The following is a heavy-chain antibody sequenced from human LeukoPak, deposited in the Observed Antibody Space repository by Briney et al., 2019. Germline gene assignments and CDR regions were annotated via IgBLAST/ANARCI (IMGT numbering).Heavy chain of an antibody. CDR2: ISSSSSYI. V-gene: IGHV3-21*01. Sequence: PGGSLRLSCAASGFTFSIYAMTWVRQAPGKGLEWVSSISSSSSYIYYADSVKGRFTISRDNAKNSLYLQMNSLRAEDTAVYYCARDPATEYFDYWGQGTLVTVSS. D-gene: IGHD5-24*01. CDR3: ARDPATEYFDY. CDR1: GFTFSIYA. J-gene: IGHJ4*02.